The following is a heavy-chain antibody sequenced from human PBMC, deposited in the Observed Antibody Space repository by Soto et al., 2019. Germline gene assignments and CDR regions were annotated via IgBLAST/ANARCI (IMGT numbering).Heavy chain of an antibody. CDR2: INPNSGGT. V-gene: IGHV1-2*04. CDR1: GYTFTGYY. D-gene: IGHD3-10*01. Sequence: GASGKVSCKASGYTFTGYYMHWVRQAPGQGLEWMGWINPNSGGTNYAQKFQGWVTMTRDTSISTAYMELSRLRSDDTAVYYCARDGTMVRGFDIWGQGTMVTVSS. CDR3: ARDGTMVRGFDI. J-gene: IGHJ3*02.